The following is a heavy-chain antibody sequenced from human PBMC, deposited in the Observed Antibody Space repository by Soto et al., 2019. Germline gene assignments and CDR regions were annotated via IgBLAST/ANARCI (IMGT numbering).Heavy chain of an antibody. Sequence: EVQLLESGGGLVQPGGSLRLSCAASGVTFSSYAMSWVRQAPGKGLEWVSAISGSGGSTYYADSVKGRFTISRDNSKNTLYLQMNSLRAEDTAVYYCAKAHGPGYGDKYYYYGMDVWGQGTTVTVSS. CDR2: ISGSGGST. V-gene: IGHV3-23*01. J-gene: IGHJ6*02. D-gene: IGHD4-17*01. CDR3: AKAHGPGYGDKYYYYGMDV. CDR1: GVTFSSYA.